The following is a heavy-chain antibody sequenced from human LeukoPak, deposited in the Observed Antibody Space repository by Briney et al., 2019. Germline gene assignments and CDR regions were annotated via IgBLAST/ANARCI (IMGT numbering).Heavy chain of an antibody. J-gene: IGHJ4*02. CDR3: ARVAVSADCGGDCYSIDY. CDR1: GGSISSSSYY. V-gene: IGHV4-39*07. D-gene: IGHD2-21*02. CDR2: IYYSGST. Sequence: SSETLSLTCTVSGGSISSSSYYWGWIRQPPGKGLEWIGSIYYSGSTYYNPSLKSRVTISVDTSKNQFSLKLSSVTAADTAVYYCARVAVSADCGGDCYSIDYWGQGTLVTVSS.